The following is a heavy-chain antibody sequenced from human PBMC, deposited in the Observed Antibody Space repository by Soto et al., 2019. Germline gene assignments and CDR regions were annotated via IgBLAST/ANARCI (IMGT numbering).Heavy chain of an antibody. D-gene: IGHD2-2*01. CDR1: GYTFTGYY. Sequence: ASVKVSCKASGYTFTGYYMHWVRQAPGQGLEWMGWINPNSGGTNYAQKFQGWVTMTRDTSISTAYMELSRLRSDDTAVYYCARGARVLGYCSSTSCYASNTFDYWGQGTLVTVSS. CDR3: ARGARVLGYCSSTSCYASNTFDY. J-gene: IGHJ4*02. V-gene: IGHV1-2*04. CDR2: INPNSGGT.